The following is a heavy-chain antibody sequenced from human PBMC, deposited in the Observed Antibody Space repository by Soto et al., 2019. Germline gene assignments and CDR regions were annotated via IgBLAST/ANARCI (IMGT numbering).Heavy chain of an antibody. CDR2: MSGSSSTT. D-gene: IGHD1-7*01. CDR3: AKNQERELPRVIDF. CDR1: GLTFSNYA. J-gene: IGHJ4*02. Sequence: GLRRLSCATSGLTFSNYAMSWVRQAPGGGLEWVSSMSGSSSTTYYADSVRGRFTISRDRSKNTLYLQMSSLRAEDTALYYCAKNQERELPRVIDFWGQGTLVTVSS. V-gene: IGHV3-23*01.